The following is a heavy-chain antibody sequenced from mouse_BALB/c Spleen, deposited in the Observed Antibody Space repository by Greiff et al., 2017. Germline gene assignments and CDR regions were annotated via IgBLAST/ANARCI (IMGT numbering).Heavy chain of an antibody. D-gene: IGHD2-1*01. V-gene: IGHV1-7*01. Sequence: QVQLKESGAELAKPGASVKMSCKASGYTFTSYWMHWVKQRPGQGLEWIGYINPSTGYTEYNQKFKDKATLTADKSSSTAYMQLSSLTSEDSAVYYCARELLGFAYWGQGTLVTVSA. CDR2: INPSTGYT. CDR1: GYTFTSYW. J-gene: IGHJ3*01. CDR3: ARELLGFAY.